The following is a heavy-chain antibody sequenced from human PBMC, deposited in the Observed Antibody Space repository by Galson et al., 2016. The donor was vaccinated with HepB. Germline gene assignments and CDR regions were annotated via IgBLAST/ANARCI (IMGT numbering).Heavy chain of an antibody. CDR3: AREPSSTIFAVVHYYYYMDV. D-gene: IGHD3-3*01. Sequence: SETLSLTCAVYGGSSSGYYWSWIRQPPGKGLEWIGEISHSGNANYNPSLKSRVTISVDTSKNQFSLKLTSLTAADTAVYYCAREPSSTIFAVVHYYYYMDVWGRGTTVTVSS. CDR1: GGSSSGYY. V-gene: IGHV4-34*01. J-gene: IGHJ6*03. CDR2: ISHSGNA.